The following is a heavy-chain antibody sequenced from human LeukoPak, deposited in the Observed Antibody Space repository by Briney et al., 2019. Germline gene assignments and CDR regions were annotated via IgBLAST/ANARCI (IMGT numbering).Heavy chain of an antibody. CDR1: GGSISTNY. CDR3: ARNVGGLRGFDY. CDR2: VSYSGST. Sequence: SETLSLTCSVSGGSISTNYWSWIRQPPGKGLEWIGYVSYSGSTNYSPSLKSRVTISVDTSKNQFSLKLTSVTAADTAVYYCARNVGGLRGFDYWGQGTLVTVSS. V-gene: IGHV4-59*01. D-gene: IGHD3-10*01. J-gene: IGHJ4*02.